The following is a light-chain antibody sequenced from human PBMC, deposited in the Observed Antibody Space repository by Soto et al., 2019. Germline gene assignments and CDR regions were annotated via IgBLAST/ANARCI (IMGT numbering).Light chain of an antibody. J-gene: IGKJ5*01. CDR1: QSLLHTDGINY. CDR3: QQYGSSPLT. Sequence: VVVTQSPLSLPVTPGEPASMSCRASQSLLHTDGINYLHWYLQKPGQSPQLLIYLGSHRASGVPDRFSGSGSGTDFTLTISRLEPEDFAVYYCQQYGSSPLTFGQGTRLEIK. CDR2: LGS. V-gene: IGKV2-28*01.